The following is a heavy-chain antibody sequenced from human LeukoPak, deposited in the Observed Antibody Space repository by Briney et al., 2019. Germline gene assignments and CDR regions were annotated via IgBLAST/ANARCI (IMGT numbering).Heavy chain of an antibody. CDR2: ISSSGSTI. CDR1: GFTFSDSY. Sequence: GGSLRLSCAASGFTFSDSYMSWIRQAPGKGLEYISYISSSGSTIYYADSVKGRFTLSRDNAKNSLSLEMNSLRAEDTAVYYCAKDLDIVVVPAAIGAFDIWGQGTMVTVSS. V-gene: IGHV3-11*01. D-gene: IGHD2-2*01. J-gene: IGHJ3*02. CDR3: AKDLDIVVVPAAIGAFDI.